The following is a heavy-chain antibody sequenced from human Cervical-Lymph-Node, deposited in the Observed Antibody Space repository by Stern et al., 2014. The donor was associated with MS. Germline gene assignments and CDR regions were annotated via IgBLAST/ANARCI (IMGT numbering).Heavy chain of an antibody. CDR3: AKPRIGYKYYEP. V-gene: IGHV3-23*04. Sequence: VQLVESGGGLVQPGGSLRLSCAASGLTFSSYAMSWVRQAPGQGLEWVSAISGSGGSTYYGDTVQGRVTLSTDNSKNTLYMHMSGLRAEDAAVYYCAKPRIGYKYYEPWGQGTLVTVSS. J-gene: IGHJ5*02. CDR2: ISGSGGST. CDR1: GLTFSSYA. D-gene: IGHD1-26*01.